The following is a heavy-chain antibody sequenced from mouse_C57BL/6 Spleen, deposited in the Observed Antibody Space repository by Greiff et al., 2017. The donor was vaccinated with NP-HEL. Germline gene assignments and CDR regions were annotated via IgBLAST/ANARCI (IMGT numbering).Heavy chain of an antibody. CDR2: FYPGSGSI. Sequence: QVQLQQSGAELVKPGASVKLSCKASGYTFTEYTIHWVKQRSGQGLEWIGWFYPGSGSIKYNEKFKDKATLTADKSSSTVYMELSRLTSEDSAVYFCARHEVGHYGNDGYAMDYWGQGTSVTVSS. D-gene: IGHD2-2*01. J-gene: IGHJ4*01. V-gene: IGHV1-62-2*01. CDR1: GYTFTEYT. CDR3: ARHEVGHYGNDGYAMDY.